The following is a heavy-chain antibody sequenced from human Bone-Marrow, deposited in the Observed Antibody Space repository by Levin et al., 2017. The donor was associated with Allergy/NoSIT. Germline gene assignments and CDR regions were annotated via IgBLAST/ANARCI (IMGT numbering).Heavy chain of an antibody. Sequence: SETLSLTCTVSNGSISTYYWSWIRQPPGKGLEFIGYIHYSGTTNYNPSLQSRVTISLDTSKSHFSLKLTSVTTPDTAVYYCARAGDTHYAFLTDSHSRGDWFDPWGQGTLVTVSS. CDR1: NGSISTYY. V-gene: IGHV4-59*01. J-gene: IGHJ5*02. CDR3: ARAGDTHYAFLTDSHSRGDWFDP. CDR2: IHYSGTT. D-gene: IGHD3-9*01.